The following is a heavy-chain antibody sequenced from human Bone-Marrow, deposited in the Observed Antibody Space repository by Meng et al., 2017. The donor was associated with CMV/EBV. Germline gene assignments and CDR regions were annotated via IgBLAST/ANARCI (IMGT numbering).Heavy chain of an antibody. D-gene: IGHD4-23*01. V-gene: IGHV4-39*01. J-gene: IGHJ3*02. CDR1: GGSISSSSYY. CDR3: ARKYLRPSMVVTPPGAFDI. Sequence: SEPLSLTCTVSGGSISSSSYYWGWIRQPPGRGLEWIGSIYYSGSTYYNPSLKSRVTISVDTSKNQFSLKLSSVTAADTAVYYCARKYLRPSMVVTPPGAFDIWGQGTMVTVSS. CDR2: IYYSGST.